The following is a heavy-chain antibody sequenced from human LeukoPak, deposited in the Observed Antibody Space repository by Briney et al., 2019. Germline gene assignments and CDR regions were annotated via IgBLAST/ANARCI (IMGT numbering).Heavy chain of an antibody. CDR2: INPSGHT. J-gene: IGHJ3*02. Sequence: SSETLSLTCSVSSFSFSIPYYWGWIRQPPGQGLEWIGSINPSGHTYYNPSFKSRVTMSVDTSRNQFSLRLSSVTATDTAMYYCARQVATKGEWAFDIRGQGTMVAASS. CDR1: SFSFSIPYY. V-gene: IGHV4-38-2*02. CDR3: ARQVATKGEWAFDI. D-gene: IGHD5-12*01.